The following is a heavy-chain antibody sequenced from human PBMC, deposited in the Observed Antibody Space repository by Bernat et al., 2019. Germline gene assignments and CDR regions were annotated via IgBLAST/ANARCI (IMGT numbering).Heavy chain of an antibody. CDR1: GGTFSSYA. CDR2: IIPIFGIA. V-gene: IGHV1-69*17. D-gene: IGHD2-2*01. Sequence: QVQLVQSGAEVKKPGSSVKVSCKASGGTFSSYAISWVRQAPGQGLEWMGGIIPIFGIANYAQKFQGRVTITADKSTSTAYMELSSLRSEDTAVYYCARVVMTPGVVVPAKDTNYYYYMDVWGKGTTVTVSS. J-gene: IGHJ6*03. CDR3: ARVVMTPGVVVPAKDTNYYYYMDV.